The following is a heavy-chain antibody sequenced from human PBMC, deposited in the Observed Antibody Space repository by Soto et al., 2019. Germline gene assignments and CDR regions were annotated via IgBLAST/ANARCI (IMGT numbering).Heavy chain of an antibody. CDR1: GYTFTGYS. CDR2: INPKSGET. CDR3: ATSAYYYDRGPSYYFDY. J-gene: IGHJ4*02. V-gene: IGHV1-2*02. Sequence: ASVKVSCKASGYTFTGYSMHWVRQAPGQGLERMGWINPKSGETNYAQKFQGRVTMTKDTSIDTAYMELSSLRSEDTAVYYCATSAYYYDRGPSYYFDYWGQGTLVTVSS. D-gene: IGHD3-22*01.